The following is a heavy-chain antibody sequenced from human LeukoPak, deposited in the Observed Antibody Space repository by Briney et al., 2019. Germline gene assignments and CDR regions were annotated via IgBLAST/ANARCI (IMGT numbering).Heavy chain of an antibody. Sequence: SETLSLTCAVSGGSISSSNWWSWVRQPPGKGLEWIGYIYYSGSTYYNPSLKSRVTISVDTSKNQFSLKLSSVTAADTAVYYCASLYCSSTSCYTSDYWGQGTLVTVSS. CDR1: GGSISSSNW. D-gene: IGHD2-2*02. J-gene: IGHJ4*02. CDR2: IYYSGST. V-gene: IGHV4-30-4*01. CDR3: ASLYCSSTSCYTSDY.